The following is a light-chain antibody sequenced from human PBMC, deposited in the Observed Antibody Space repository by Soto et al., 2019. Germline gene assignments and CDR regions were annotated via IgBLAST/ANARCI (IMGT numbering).Light chain of an antibody. V-gene: IGKV3-20*01. CDR1: QSVSSSF. J-gene: IGKJ1*01. CDR2: GAS. Sequence: EIVLTQSPGTLSLSPGERATLSCRASQSVSSSFLAWYQQKPGQAPRLLIYGASSRATRIPDRFSGSGSGTDFTITISRVEAEDFAGDYCQQYGSSPPWTFGQGTKVEIK. CDR3: QQYGSSPPWT.